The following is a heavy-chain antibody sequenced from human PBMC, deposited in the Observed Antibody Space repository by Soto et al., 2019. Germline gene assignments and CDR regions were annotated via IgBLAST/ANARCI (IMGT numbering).Heavy chain of an antibody. J-gene: IGHJ6*03. Sequence: EVQLVESGGGLVQPGGSLRLSCAASGFTFSSYNMNWVRQAPGKGLEWISDISLSSSTIFYADSVKGRFTISRDNAKNSLYLQMNSLRAEDTAVYYCARDSRNYYDYMDVWGKGTTVPVSS. V-gene: IGHV3-48*01. CDR3: ARDSRNYYDYMDV. CDR2: ISLSSSTI. CDR1: GFTFSSYN.